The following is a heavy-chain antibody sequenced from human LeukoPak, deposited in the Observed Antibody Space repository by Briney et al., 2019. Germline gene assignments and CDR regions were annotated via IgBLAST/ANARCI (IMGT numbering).Heavy chain of an antibody. J-gene: IGHJ6*03. Sequence: SGGSLRLSCAASGFTFDDYAMHWVRQAPGKGLEWVSGISRNSRSIGYADSVKGRFTISRDNAKNSLYLQMNSLRAEDTSLYYCAKATGGDYYYMDVWGKGTTVTISS. CDR3: AKATGGDYYYMDV. CDR2: ISRNSRSI. V-gene: IGHV3-9*01. CDR1: GFTFDDYA. D-gene: IGHD4-17*01.